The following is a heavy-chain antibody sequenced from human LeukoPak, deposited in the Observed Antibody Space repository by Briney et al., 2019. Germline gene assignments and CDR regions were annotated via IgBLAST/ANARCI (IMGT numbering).Heavy chain of an antibody. Sequence: GGSLRLSCAGSGFTFSSYAMRWVRQAPGKGLEWVSAISGSGGSTYYADSVKGRFTISRDNSKNTLYLQMNSLRAEDTAVYYCAKDLDRYSSSWYDYWGQGTLVTVSS. J-gene: IGHJ4*02. CDR3: AKDLDRYSSSWYDY. V-gene: IGHV3-23*01. CDR1: GFTFSSYA. CDR2: ISGSGGST. D-gene: IGHD6-13*01.